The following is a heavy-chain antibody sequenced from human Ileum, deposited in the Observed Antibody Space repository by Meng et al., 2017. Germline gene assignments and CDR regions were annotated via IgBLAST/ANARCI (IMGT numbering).Heavy chain of an antibody. CDR3: AREFHSSGYAGTFDI. CDR1: GFTFSISH. V-gene: IGHV3-30*04. J-gene: IGHJ3*02. Sequence: GESLKISCAASGFTFSISHMHWVRQAPGKGLEWVALISHDGSSKLEADSVKGRLTLSRDNSKNTLYLQMNSLRPEDTAVYYCAREFHSSGYAGTFDIWCQGTLVTVSS. CDR2: ISHDGSSK. D-gene: IGHD3-22*01.